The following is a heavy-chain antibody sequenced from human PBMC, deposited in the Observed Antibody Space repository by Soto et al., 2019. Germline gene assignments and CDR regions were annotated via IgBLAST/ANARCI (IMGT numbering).Heavy chain of an antibody. CDR2: IIPMFGIP. Sequence: QVQLVQSGAEVKKPGSSVKVSCKASGGTLNKHAITWVRRAPGQGLEWLGGIIPMFGIPNYPQKFQGRVTITADDSTNTSHMELHSLTSDATAVYYCARGGTRGWLKGAYDVWGQGTMVPVS. J-gene: IGHJ3*01. D-gene: IGHD6-19*01. CDR1: GGTLNKHA. V-gene: IGHV1-69*01. CDR3: ARGGTRGWLKGAYDV.